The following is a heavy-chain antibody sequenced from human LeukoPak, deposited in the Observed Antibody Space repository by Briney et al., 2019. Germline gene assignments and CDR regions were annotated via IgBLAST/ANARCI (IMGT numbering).Heavy chain of an antibody. V-gene: IGHV3-21*01. CDR3: ARDEFLVRGVLKLFDY. D-gene: IGHD3-10*01. J-gene: IGHJ4*02. CDR2: ISSSSSYI. Sequence: GGSLRLSCAASGFTFSSYSMNWVRQAPGKGLEWVSSISSSSSYIYYADSVKGRFTISRDNAKNSLYLQMNSPRAEDTAVYYCARDEFLVRGVLKLFDYWGQGTLVTVSS. CDR1: GFTFSSYS.